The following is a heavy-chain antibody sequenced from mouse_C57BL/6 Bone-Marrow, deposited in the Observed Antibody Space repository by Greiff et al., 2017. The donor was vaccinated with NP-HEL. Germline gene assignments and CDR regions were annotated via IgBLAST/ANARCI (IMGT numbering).Heavy chain of an antibody. Sequence: VQLQQPGAELVKPGASVKLSCKASGYTFTSYWIHWVKQRPGQGLEWIGMIHPNSGSTNYNEKFKSKATLTVDKSSSTAYMQLSSLTSEDSAVYYCARWYYGSSYWYFDVWGTGTTVTVSS. V-gene: IGHV1-64*01. CDR2: IHPNSGST. CDR3: ARWYYGSSYWYFDV. CDR1: GYTFTSYW. D-gene: IGHD1-1*01. J-gene: IGHJ1*03.